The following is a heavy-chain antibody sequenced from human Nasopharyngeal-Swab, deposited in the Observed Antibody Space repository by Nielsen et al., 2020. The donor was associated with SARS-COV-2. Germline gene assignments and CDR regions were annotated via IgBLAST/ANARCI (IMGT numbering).Heavy chain of an antibody. CDR2: ISSSGSYI. CDR3: ARVSTYGDYGPFDY. D-gene: IGHD4-17*01. Sequence: GESLKISCAASGFTFSSYSINWVRQAPGKGLEWVSSISSSGSYIYYADSVEGRFTISRDNAKNSLYLQMNSLRAEDTAVYYCARVSTYGDYGPFDYWGQGTLVTVSS. V-gene: IGHV3-21*01. CDR1: GFTFSSYS. J-gene: IGHJ4*02.